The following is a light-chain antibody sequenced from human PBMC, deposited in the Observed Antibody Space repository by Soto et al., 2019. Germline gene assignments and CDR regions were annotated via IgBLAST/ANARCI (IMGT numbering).Light chain of an antibody. CDR2: AAS. CDR3: QHYNSYSEA. J-gene: IGKJ1*01. Sequence: DIEMTQSPCTLSASVGDRVTITCRASQSISNWLAWHQQKPGKAPKLLIYAASTLQSGVPSRFSGSGSGTEFTLTISSLQPDDFATYYCQHYNSYSEAFGQGTKVDIK. V-gene: IGKV1-5*01. CDR1: QSISNW.